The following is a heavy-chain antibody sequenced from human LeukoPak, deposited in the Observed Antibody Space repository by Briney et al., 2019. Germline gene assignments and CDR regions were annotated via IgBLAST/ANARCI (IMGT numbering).Heavy chain of an antibody. Sequence: ASVKVSCKASGYTFTSYYMHWVQQAPGQGLEWMGIINPSGGSTSYAQKFQGRVTMTRDTSTSTVYMELSSLRSEDTAVYYCARLGHYYDILTGYRYWGQGTLVTVSS. J-gene: IGHJ4*02. V-gene: IGHV1-46*03. D-gene: IGHD3-9*01. CDR2: INPSGGST. CDR3: ARLGHYYDILTGYRY. CDR1: GYTFTSYY.